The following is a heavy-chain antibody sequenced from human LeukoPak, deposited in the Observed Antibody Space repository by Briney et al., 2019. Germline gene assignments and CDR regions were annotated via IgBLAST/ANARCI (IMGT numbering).Heavy chain of an antibody. CDR2: FDPEDGET. J-gene: IGHJ4*02. V-gene: IGHV1-24*01. CDR1: GYTFTSYY. CDR3: ATLKRGYSYIFDY. D-gene: IGHD5-18*01. Sequence: ASVKVSCMASGYTFTSYYMHWVRQAPGQGLEWMGGFDPEDGETIYAQKFQGRVTMTEDTSTDTAYMELSSLRSEDTAVYYCATLKRGYSYIFDYWGQGTLVTVSS.